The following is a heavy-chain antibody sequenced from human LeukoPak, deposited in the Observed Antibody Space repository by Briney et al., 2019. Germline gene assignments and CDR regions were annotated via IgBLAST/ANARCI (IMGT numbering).Heavy chain of an antibody. J-gene: IGHJ4*02. CDR2: IGGGDGTT. V-gene: IGHV3-23*01. CDR3: AEQYISGWYELDY. Sequence: PGGSLRLSCAASGFTFTNYAMTWVRQAPGKGLEWVSVIGGGDGTTHYADSVKGRFTISRDNSKNTLYLQMNSLGAEDTAVYHCAEQYISGWYELDYWGQGTLVTVSS. CDR1: GFTFTNYA. D-gene: IGHD6-19*01.